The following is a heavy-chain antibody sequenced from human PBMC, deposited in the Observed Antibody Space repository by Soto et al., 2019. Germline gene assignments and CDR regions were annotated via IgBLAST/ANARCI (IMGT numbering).Heavy chain of an antibody. CDR2: IYYSGST. CDR1: GGSISSYY. D-gene: IGHD6-6*01. Sequence: PSETLSLTCTVPGGSISSYYWSWIRQPPGKGLEWIGYIYYSGSTNYNPSLKSRVTISVDTSKNQFSLKLSSVTAADTAVYYCAKYSSSSFDYWGQGTLVTVSS. J-gene: IGHJ4*02. CDR3: AKYSSSSFDY. V-gene: IGHV4-59*08.